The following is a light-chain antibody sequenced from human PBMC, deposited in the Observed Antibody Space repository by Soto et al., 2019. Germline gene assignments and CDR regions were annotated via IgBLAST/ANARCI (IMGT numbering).Light chain of an antibody. CDR1: QSVSSSY. V-gene: IGKV3-15*01. CDR2: DAS. J-gene: IGKJ4*01. Sequence: EIVLTQSPGTLSLSPGERATLSCRASQSVSSSYLAWYQQKPGQTPRLLIYDASTRATGIPARFSGSGSGTEFTLTISSLLSEDFAVYYCHQYSMWPLSFGGGTKVDIK. CDR3: HQYSMWPLS.